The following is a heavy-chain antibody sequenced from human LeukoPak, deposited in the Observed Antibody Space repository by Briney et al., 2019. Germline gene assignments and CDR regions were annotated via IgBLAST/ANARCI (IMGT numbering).Heavy chain of an antibody. J-gene: IGHJ4*02. CDR3: AREEVRGVIMTN. Sequence: GGSLRLSCAASGFIFPNYVMSWVRQAPGKGLEWVSAISGSGGNTYYADSVKGRFTISRDNSKNTLYLQMNSLRAEDTAVYYCAREEVRGVIMTNWGQGTLVTVSS. CDR2: ISGSGGNT. CDR1: GFIFPNYV. V-gene: IGHV3-23*01. D-gene: IGHD3-10*01.